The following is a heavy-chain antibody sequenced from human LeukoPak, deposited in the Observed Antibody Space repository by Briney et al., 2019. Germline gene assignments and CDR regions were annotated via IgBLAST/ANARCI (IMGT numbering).Heavy chain of an antibody. V-gene: IGHV3-23*01. D-gene: IGHD5-18*01. Sequence: PGGSLRLSCAASGFTFSTYPMTWVRQAPGKGLEWVSLISGTGGSTYYADSVKGRFTISRDNSKNTLYLQMNSLRAEDTAVYYCARVDTAMVLLSKNAATDMDVWGKGTTVTVSS. CDR2: ISGTGGST. CDR3: ARVDTAMVLLSKNAATDMDV. J-gene: IGHJ6*03. CDR1: GFTFSTYP.